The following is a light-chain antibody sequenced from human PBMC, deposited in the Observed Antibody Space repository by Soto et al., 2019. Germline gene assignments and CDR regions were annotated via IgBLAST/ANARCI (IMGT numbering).Light chain of an antibody. CDR1: QSVSSSY. V-gene: IGKV3-20*01. J-gene: IGKJ4*01. Sequence: EIVLTKAPGTLSLSPGERATLSCRASQSVSSSYLAWYQQKPGQAPRLLIYGASSRATGIPDRFSGSWSGTDFTLTISRLEPEDFAVYYCQQYGSSPRAFGGGTKVEIK. CDR2: GAS. CDR3: QQYGSSPRA.